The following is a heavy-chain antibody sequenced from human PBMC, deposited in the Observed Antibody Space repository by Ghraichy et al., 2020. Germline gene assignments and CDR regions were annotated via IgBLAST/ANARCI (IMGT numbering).Heavy chain of an antibody. CDR2: IDHSRST. V-gene: IGHV4-34*01. D-gene: IGHD3-22*01. Sequence: SETLSLTCAVYGGSFSTYYWSWIRQPPGKGLEWIGEIDHSRSTSYNPSLKSRLTISVDTSKNQFSLKLSSVTAADTAVYYCARWNYYDSSGLAYYYGMDVWGQGTTVTVSS. CDR3: ARWNYYDSSGLAYYYGMDV. CDR1: GGSFSTYY. J-gene: IGHJ6*02.